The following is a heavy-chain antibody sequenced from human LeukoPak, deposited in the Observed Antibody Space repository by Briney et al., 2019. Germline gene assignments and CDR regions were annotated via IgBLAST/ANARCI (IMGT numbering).Heavy chain of an antibody. D-gene: IGHD2-15*01. J-gene: IGHJ3*02. V-gene: IGHV4-34*01. CDR2: INHSGST. Sequence: SETLSLTCAVYGGSFSGYYWSWIRQPPGKGLEWIGEINHSGSTNYNPSLKSRVTISVDTSKNQFSLKLSSVTAADTAVYYCARDRARVADAFDIWGQGTMVTVSS. CDR3: ARDRARVADAFDI. CDR1: GGSFSGYY.